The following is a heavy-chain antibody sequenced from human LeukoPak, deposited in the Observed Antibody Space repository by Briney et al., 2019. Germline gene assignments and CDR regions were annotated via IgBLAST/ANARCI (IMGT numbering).Heavy chain of an antibody. Sequence: GGSLRLSCAASGFTFSSYGMHWVRQAPGKGLEWVAFIRYDGSNKYYADSVKGRFTISRDSSKNTLYLQMNSLRAEDTAVYYCAKTLIIVGATAYWGQGTLVTVSS. V-gene: IGHV3-30*02. CDR1: GFTFSSYG. CDR3: AKTLIIVGATAY. CDR2: IRYDGSNK. D-gene: IGHD1-26*01. J-gene: IGHJ4*02.